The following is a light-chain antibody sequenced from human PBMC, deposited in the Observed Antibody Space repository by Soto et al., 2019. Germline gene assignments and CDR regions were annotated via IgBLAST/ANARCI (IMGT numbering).Light chain of an antibody. V-gene: IGLV2-14*03. J-gene: IGLJ2*01. CDR1: SSDVGGYRY. CDR3: SSYSGSGTLVV. Sequence: QSVLTQPASVSGSPGQSIAISCTGTSSDVGGYRYVSWYQQHPGKAPKLMIYDVNDRPSGVSNRFSGSTSGNTASLTISGLQAEDKADYYCSSYSGSGTLVVFGGGTKLTVL. CDR2: DVN.